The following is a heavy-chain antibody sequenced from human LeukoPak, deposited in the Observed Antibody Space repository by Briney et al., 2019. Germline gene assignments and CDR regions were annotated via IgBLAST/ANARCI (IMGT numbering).Heavy chain of an antibody. D-gene: IGHD2-2*01. CDR1: GGSFSGYY. V-gene: IGHV4-34*01. CDR2: INHSGST. Sequence: LETLSLTCAVYGGSFSGYYWSWIRQPPGKGLEWIGEINHSGSTNYNPSLKSRVTISVDTSKNQFSLKLSSVTAADTAVYYCASFCSSTSCFGDYWGQGTLVTVSS. J-gene: IGHJ4*02. CDR3: ASFCSSTSCFGDY.